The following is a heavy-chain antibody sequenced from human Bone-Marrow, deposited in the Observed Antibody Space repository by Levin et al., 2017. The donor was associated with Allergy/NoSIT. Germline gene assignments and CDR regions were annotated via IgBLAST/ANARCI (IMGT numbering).Heavy chain of an antibody. CDR2: INAGNGNT. D-gene: IGHD3-10*01. CDR3: AASLLWFRELSAAFDI. CDR1: GYTFTSYA. V-gene: IGHV1-3*01. Sequence: ASVKVSCKASGYTFTSYAMHWVRQAPGQRLEWMGWINAGNGNTKYSQKFQGRVTITRDTSASTAYMELSSLRSEDTAVYYCAASLLWFRELSAAFDIWGQGTMVTVSS. J-gene: IGHJ3*02.